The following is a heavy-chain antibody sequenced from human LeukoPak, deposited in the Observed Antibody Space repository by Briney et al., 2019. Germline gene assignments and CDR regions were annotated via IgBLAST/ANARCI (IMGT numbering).Heavy chain of an antibody. J-gene: IGHJ4*02. CDR2: ISWNSGSI. Sequence: GGSLRLSCAASGFTFSSYAMHWVRQAPGKGLEWVSGISWNSGSIGYADSVKGRFTISRDNAKNSLYLQMNSLRAEDTALYYCAKDTSSSPWYFDYWGQGTLVTVSS. V-gene: IGHV3-9*01. CDR1: GFTFSSYA. CDR3: AKDTSSSPWYFDY. D-gene: IGHD6-13*01.